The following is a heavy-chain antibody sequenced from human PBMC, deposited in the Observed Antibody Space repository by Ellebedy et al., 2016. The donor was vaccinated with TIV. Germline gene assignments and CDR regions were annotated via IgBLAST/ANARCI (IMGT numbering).Heavy chain of an antibody. D-gene: IGHD4-23*01. CDR1: GGSINSYY. Sequence: SETLSLXCSVSGGSINSYYWSWIRQSPVKGLEWIGYVHYSGGTKYSPSLRSRVFISIDTSKNQCSLKLSSVTAADTAVYYCARDSSNSRWYLWGQGTLVTVSS. CDR2: VHYSGGT. CDR3: ARDSSNSRWYL. V-gene: IGHV4-59*01. J-gene: IGHJ5*02.